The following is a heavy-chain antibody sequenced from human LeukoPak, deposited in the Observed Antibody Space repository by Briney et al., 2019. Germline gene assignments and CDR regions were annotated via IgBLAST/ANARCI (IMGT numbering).Heavy chain of an antibody. J-gene: IGHJ4*02. D-gene: IGHD3-10*01. V-gene: IGHV4-59*01. Sequence: SETLSLTCTVSGGSISSYYWSWIRQPPGKGLEWIGYIYYSGSTNYNPSLKSRVPISVDTSKNQFSLKLSSVTAADTAVYYCARGAYYGSGSYIYWGQGTLVTVSS. CDR1: GGSISSYY. CDR3: ARGAYYGSGSYIY. CDR2: IYYSGST.